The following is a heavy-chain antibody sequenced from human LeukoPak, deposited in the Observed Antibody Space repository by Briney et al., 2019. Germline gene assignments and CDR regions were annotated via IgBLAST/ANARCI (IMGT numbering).Heavy chain of an antibody. CDR3: ARSQYYYGSGSYYSNNWLDP. CDR1: GGSISSGGYY. CDR2: VYYSGST. Sequence: SETLSLTCTVSGGSISSGGYYWSWIRQHPGKGLEWIGYVYYSGSTYYNPSLKSRVTISVDTSKNQFSLKLSSVTAADTAVYYCARSQYYYGSGSYYSNNWLDPWGQGTLVTVSS. D-gene: IGHD3-10*01. V-gene: IGHV4-31*03. J-gene: IGHJ5*02.